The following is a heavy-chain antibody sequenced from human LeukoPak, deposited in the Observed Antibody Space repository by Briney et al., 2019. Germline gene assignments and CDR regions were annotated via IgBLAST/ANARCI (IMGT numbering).Heavy chain of an antibody. CDR3: ARRGYCSSTSCYGYYYYGMDV. CDR1: GYY. D-gene: IGHD2-2*03. J-gene: IGHJ6*02. V-gene: IGHV4-34*01. Sequence: GYYWXWIRQPPGXXLEWIGEINHSGSTNYNPSLKSRVTISVDTSKNQFSLKLSSVTAADTAVYYCARRGYCSSTSCYGYYYYGMDVWGQGTTVTVSS. CDR2: INHSGST.